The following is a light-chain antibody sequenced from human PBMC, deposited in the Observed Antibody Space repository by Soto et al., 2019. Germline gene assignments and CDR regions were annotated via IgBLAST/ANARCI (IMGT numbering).Light chain of an antibody. J-gene: IGKJ1*01. CDR1: QSVTSSL. CDR2: GAS. CDR3: QEYGSSQWT. Sequence: EIVLTQSPGTLSLSPGERATLSCRASQSVTSSLLAWHQQKPGQAPRLLIHGASNRAPGIPDRFSGSGSGTDFTRTISRLEPEDFAVYYCQEYGSSQWTFGQGTKVEIK. V-gene: IGKV3-20*01.